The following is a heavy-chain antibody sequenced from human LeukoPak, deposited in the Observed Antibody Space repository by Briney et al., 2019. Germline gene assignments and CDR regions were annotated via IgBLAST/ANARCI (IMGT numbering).Heavy chain of an antibody. D-gene: IGHD6-13*01. CDR3: AKDRVAAAGVVDAFDI. V-gene: IGHV3-23*01. CDR1: GLTFSSYA. J-gene: IGHJ3*02. CDR2: ISGSGGVT. Sequence: GGSLRLSCAASGLTFSSYAMSWVRQAPGKGLEWVSAISGSGGVTDYADSVKGRFTISRDNSKNTLYLQMNSLRVEDTAAYYCAKDRVAAAGVVDAFDIWGQGTMVTVSS.